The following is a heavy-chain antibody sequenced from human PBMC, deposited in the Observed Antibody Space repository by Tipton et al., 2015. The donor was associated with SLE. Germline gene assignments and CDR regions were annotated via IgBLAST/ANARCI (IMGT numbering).Heavy chain of an antibody. CDR1: GFTFSSYE. CDR2: ISSSGSTI. Sequence: QLVQSGGGLVQPGGSLRLSCAASGFTFSSYEMNWVRQAPGKGLEWVSYISSSGSTIYYADSVKGRFTISRDNSKNTLYLQMNSLRAEDTAVYYCAKDPVAAAGSFSDYWGQGTLVTVSS. V-gene: IGHV3-48*03. J-gene: IGHJ4*02. CDR3: AKDPVAAAGSFSDY. D-gene: IGHD6-13*01.